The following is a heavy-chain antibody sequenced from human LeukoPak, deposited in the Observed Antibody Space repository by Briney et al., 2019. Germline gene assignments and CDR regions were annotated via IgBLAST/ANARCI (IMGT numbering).Heavy chain of an antibody. J-gene: IGHJ4*02. Sequence: PGGSLRLSCAASGFPFSGYWMDWVRQAPGKGMEWVANINQDGSTQYYAASVKGRFTISRDNAKSSLYLQMNTLRAEDTAVYYCSRSLDYLGQGALVTVSS. CDR1: GFPFSGYW. V-gene: IGHV3-7*01. CDR3: SRSLDY. CDR2: INQDGSTQ.